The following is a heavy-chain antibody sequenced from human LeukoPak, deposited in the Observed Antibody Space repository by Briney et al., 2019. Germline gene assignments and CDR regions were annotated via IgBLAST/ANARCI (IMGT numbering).Heavy chain of an antibody. Sequence: ASVKVSCKASGGTFSSYAISWVRQAPGQGLEWMGRIIPILGIANYAQKFQGRVTITADKFTSTAYMELSSLRSEDTAAYYCARGPMVRGVTTYYFDYWGQGTLVTVSS. V-gene: IGHV1-69*04. CDR1: GGTFSSYA. CDR3: ARGPMVRGVTTYYFDY. D-gene: IGHD3-10*01. J-gene: IGHJ4*02. CDR2: IIPILGIA.